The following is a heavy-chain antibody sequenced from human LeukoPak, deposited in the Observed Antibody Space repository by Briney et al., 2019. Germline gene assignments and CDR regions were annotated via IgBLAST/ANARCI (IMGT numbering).Heavy chain of an antibody. Sequence: SETLSLTCTVSGGSITSGSYYWSWIRQPAGKGLEWIGRISASGSTNYKPSLKSRVAISVDTSKNQFSLQLTSMAAADTAVYYCARAGAAAHFDYWGQGTLVTVSS. J-gene: IGHJ4*02. CDR1: GGSITSGSYY. V-gene: IGHV4-61*02. D-gene: IGHD6-13*01. CDR3: ARAGAAAHFDY. CDR2: ISASGST.